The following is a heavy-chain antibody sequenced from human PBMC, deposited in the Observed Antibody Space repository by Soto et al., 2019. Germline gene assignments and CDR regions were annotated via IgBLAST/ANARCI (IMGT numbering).Heavy chain of an antibody. CDR2: ISGSGGST. V-gene: IGHV3-23*01. J-gene: IGHJ6*03. CDR3: AKDQLPYYYYYMDV. Sequence: EVQLLESGGGLVQPGGSLRLSCTASGFTFSSYAMSWVRQAPGKGLEWVSAISGSGGSTYYADSVKGRFTISRDNSKNTLYLQMNSLRAEDTAVYYCAKDQLPYYYYYMDVWGKGTTVTVSS. CDR1: GFTFSSYA. D-gene: IGHD2-2*02.